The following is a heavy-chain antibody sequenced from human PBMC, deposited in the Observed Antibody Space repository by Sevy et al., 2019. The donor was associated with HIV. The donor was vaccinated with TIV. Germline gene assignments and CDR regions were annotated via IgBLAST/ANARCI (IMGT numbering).Heavy chain of an antibody. CDR1: GFTFSNYW. J-gene: IGHJ3*02. D-gene: IGHD3-22*01. CDR3: ARGNYYDSTGYYPDTFDI. Sequence: GGSLRLSCAASGFTFSNYWMSWVRQAPGKGLEWVANIKQDGSEKYYVYSVKGRFTISRDNAKNSLYLQTNSLRAEDTAVYYCARGNYYDSTGYYPDTFDIWGQGTMVTVSS. CDR2: IKQDGSEK. V-gene: IGHV3-7*01.